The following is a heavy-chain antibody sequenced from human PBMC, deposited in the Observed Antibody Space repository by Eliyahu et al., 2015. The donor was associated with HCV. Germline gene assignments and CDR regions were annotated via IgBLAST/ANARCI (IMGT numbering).Heavy chain of an antibody. CDR1: GXSITTYS. J-gene: IGHJ5*02. V-gene: IGHV4-59*01. CDR2: IHYSGST. D-gene: IGHD6-19*01. Sequence: QVQLQESGPGLVKPSETLSLTCTVSGXSITTYSWSWXRQPPGKXLEWIGXIHYSGSTNXNPSLKSRVTXSVDXSKXQFSLNLTSVTAADTAMYYCASGGGGIAVTGTGGWFDPWGQGTLVTVSS. CDR3: ASGGGGIAVTGTGGWFDP.